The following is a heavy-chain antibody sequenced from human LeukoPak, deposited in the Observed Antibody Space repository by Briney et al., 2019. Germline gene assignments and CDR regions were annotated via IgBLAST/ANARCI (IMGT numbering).Heavy chain of an antibody. Sequence: GGSLRLYCAASGSTLNKYCLTWVRQAPGKGLEWVANINQDDSQIYYLESVEGRFTITRDNARNSLHLQMNSLRAEDTALYYCARGYYYSGTYYLSFFDHWGQGTPVTVSS. CDR1: GSTLNKYC. J-gene: IGHJ4*02. CDR2: INQDDSQI. V-gene: IGHV3-7*01. CDR3: ARGYYYSGTYYLSFFDH. D-gene: IGHD3-10*01.